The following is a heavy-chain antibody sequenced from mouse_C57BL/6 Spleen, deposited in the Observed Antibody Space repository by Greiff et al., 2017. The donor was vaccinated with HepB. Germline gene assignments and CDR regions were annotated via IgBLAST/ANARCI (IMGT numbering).Heavy chain of an antibody. CDR2: IDPSDSYT. D-gene: IGHD1-1*01. J-gene: IGHJ3*01. Sequence: QVQLKQPGAELVKPGASVKLSCKASGYTFTSYWMQWVKQRPGQGLEWIGEIDPSDSYTNYNQKFKGKATLTVDKSSSTAYMQLSSLTSEDSAVYYCARQDYGSSYPFAYWGQGTLVTVSA. CDR1: GYTFTSYW. V-gene: IGHV1-50*01. CDR3: ARQDYGSSYPFAY.